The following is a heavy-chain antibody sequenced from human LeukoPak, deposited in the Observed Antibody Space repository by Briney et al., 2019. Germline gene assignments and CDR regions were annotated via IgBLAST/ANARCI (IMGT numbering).Heavy chain of an antibody. CDR2: ISSSSTYI. Sequence: GGSLRLSCVVSGFTFSSYCMNWVRQAPGKGLEWVSSISSSSTYIYYADSVKGRFTISRDNAKNSLYLQMNSLRAEDTAVYYCARDRYSSGPAGYWGQGTLVTVSS. CDR3: ARDRYSSGPAGY. J-gene: IGHJ4*02. D-gene: IGHD6-19*01. CDR1: GFTFSSYC. V-gene: IGHV3-21*01.